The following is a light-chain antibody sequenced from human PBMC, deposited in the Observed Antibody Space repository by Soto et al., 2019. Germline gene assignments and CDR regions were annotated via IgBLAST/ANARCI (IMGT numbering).Light chain of an antibody. CDR2: DAS. V-gene: IGKV3-11*01. CDR1: QSVSSY. CDR3: QQRSNWPIT. Sequence: EIVLTQSPATLSLSPGERATLSCRASQSVSSYLAWYQQKPGQAPRLLIYDASNRATGIPARFSGSGSGTDFPLHISRLGPEDFAVYYCQQRSNWPITFGQGTRLEIK. J-gene: IGKJ5*01.